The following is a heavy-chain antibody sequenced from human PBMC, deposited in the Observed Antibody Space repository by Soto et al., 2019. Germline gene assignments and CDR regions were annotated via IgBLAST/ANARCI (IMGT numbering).Heavy chain of an antibody. CDR2: IDPSDSHA. Sequence: PGESLKISCQGSGYIFSTYWITWVRQMPGKDLEWMGTIDPSDSHANYSPSFQGHVSISVDKSITTVFLQWSSLRASDTAMYYCARQIYDSDTGPNFQYYFDSWGQGTPVTVSS. CDR3: ARQIYDSDTGPNFQYYFDS. V-gene: IGHV5-10-1*01. CDR1: GYIFSTYW. J-gene: IGHJ4*02. D-gene: IGHD3-22*01.